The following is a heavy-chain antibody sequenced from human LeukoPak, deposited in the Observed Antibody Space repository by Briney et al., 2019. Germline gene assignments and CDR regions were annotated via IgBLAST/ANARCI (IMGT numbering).Heavy chain of an antibody. CDR1: GFTFSNSN. J-gene: IGHJ4*02. CDR3: AKEYYYGSGSTSFDY. Sequence: PGGSLRLSCAASGFTFSNSNMNWVRQAPGKGLEWISYISTSSSTIYYADSVKGRFTISRDNSKNTLYLQMNSLRAEDTAVYYCAKEYYYGSGSTSFDYWGQGTLVTVSS. CDR2: ISTSSSTI. V-gene: IGHV3-48*01. D-gene: IGHD3-10*01.